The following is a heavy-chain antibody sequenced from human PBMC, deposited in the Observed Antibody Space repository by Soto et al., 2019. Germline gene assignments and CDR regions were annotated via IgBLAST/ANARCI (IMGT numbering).Heavy chain of an antibody. V-gene: IGHV4-30-2*02. CDR1: GDTISTGGYT. Sequence: PSETLSLTCDVSGDTISTGGYTWAWIRQPPGKALEWIGHTYHSGNPYYNPSLKSRVIISVDRSKNQFSLQLSSVTAADTAVYYCANFNWYFDLWGRGTLVTVSS. J-gene: IGHJ2*01. CDR3: ANFNWYFDL. CDR2: TYHSGNP.